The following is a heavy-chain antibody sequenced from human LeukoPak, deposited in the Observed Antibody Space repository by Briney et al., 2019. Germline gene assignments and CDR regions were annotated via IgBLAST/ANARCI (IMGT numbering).Heavy chain of an antibody. CDR3: AKDMTGYYDY. D-gene: IGHD3-9*01. V-gene: IGHV3-74*01. J-gene: IGHJ4*02. CDR1: GFTFSNHA. Sequence: GGSLRLSCTASGFTFSNHAMSWVRQAPGKGLVWVSRINRDGSSTSYADSVKGRFTISRDNAKNTLYLQMNSLRAEDTAVYYCAKDMTGYYDYWGQGTLVTVSS. CDR2: INRDGSST.